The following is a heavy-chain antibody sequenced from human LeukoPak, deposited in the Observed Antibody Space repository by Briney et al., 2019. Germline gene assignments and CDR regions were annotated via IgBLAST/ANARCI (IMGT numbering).Heavy chain of an antibody. CDR2: IDPSDSYT. D-gene: IGHD2-15*01. CDR1: GYSFTSYW. Sequence: GESLRTSCKGSGYSFTSYWISWVRQMPGKGLEGVGRIDPSDSYTNYSPSFQGHVPISANKALSTAHLQWSSLKASDSAMYYWATHPAYCSGGSCYGNWFDPWGQGTLVTVSS. V-gene: IGHV5-10-1*01. CDR3: ATHPAYCSGGSCYGNWFDP. J-gene: IGHJ5*02.